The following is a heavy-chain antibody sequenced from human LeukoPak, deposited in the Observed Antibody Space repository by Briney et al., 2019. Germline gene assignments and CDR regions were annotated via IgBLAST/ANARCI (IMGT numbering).Heavy chain of an antibody. CDR1: GFTFSSYS. D-gene: IGHD1-26*01. V-gene: IGHV3-21*01. CDR3: ASMSIVGAGYYFDY. J-gene: IGHJ4*02. Sequence: GGSLRLSCAASGFTFSSYSMNWVRQAPGKGLEWVSSISSSSNYIYYADSVKGRFTISRDNAKNSLYLQMNSLRAEDTAVYYCASMSIVGAGYYFDYWGQGTLVTVSS. CDR2: ISSSSNYI.